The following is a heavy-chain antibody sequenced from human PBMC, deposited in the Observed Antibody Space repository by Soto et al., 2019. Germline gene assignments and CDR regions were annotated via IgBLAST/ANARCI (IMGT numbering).Heavy chain of an antibody. CDR3: ARGRGYNCFDY. J-gene: IGHJ4*02. V-gene: IGHV3-7*03. CDR1: GFTFSNFW. Sequence: GGSLRLSCAASGFTFSNFWMSWVRQAPGRGLEWVASVKEDGSEMYYVDSVRGRLTISRDNARNSLYLQMNSLRVEDTAVYYCARGRGYNCFDYWGQGTLVTVSS. D-gene: IGHD5-12*01. CDR2: VKEDGSEM.